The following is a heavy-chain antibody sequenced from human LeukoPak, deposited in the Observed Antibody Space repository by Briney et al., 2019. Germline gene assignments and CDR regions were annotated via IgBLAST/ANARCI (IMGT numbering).Heavy chain of an antibody. CDR3: ARDNSLQDMAWWFDP. D-gene: IGHD5-24*01. Sequence: ASVKVSCKSSGYTFTRHYLHWVRQAPGQGLEWVGLINPTGTSSWSAQKFQGRVTLTRDTSTSTDYMELSSLRSEDTAVYYCARDNSLQDMAWWFDPWGQGTLVIVSS. CDR2: INPTGTSS. V-gene: IGHV1-46*01. J-gene: IGHJ5*02. CDR1: GYTFTRHY.